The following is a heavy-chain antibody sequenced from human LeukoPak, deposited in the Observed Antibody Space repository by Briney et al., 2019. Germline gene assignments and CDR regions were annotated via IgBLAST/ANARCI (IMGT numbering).Heavy chain of an antibody. D-gene: IGHD2-8*01. Sequence: GGSLRLSCAASGFTFRPYDKNCVPHAREKGGEWLSSINSPSSYMYYADSVEGRFTISRDNAKNSLYLQMDSLRAEDTAVYYCARGPYCTNGVCALWDNPYYMDVWGKGTTATVSS. J-gene: IGHJ6*03. CDR3: ARGPYCTNGVCALWDNPYYMDV. CDR1: GFTFRPYD. CDR2: INSPSSYM. V-gene: IGHV3-21*01.